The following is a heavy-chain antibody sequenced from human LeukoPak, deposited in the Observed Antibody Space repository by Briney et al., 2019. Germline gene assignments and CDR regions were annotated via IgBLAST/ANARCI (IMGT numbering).Heavy chain of an antibody. V-gene: IGHV4-39*07. CDR3: ASQFTYYAFWSGYESSDY. D-gene: IGHD3-3*01. CDR1: GGSIISNSYY. Sequence: SETLSLTCTVSGGSIISNSYYWGWIRQPPGKGLEGIGSIYYSGSTYYNASLKSRVTVSLDTSKNQFSLKLSSMTAADTAVYYCASQFTYYAFWSGYESSDYWGQGTLVTVSS. CDR2: IYYSGST. J-gene: IGHJ4*02.